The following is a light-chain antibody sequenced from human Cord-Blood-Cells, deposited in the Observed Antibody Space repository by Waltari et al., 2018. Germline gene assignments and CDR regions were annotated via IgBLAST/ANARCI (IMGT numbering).Light chain of an antibody. V-gene: IGKV3-11*01. CDR1: QSVSSY. J-gene: IGKJ4*01. CDR2: DAS. CDR3: QQRSNWLT. Sequence: EIVLTQSPATLSLSPGERAILSCRASQSVSSYLAWYQQKPGQAPRLLIYDASNRATGIPARFSGSGSGTDFTLTISSLEPEDFAVYYCQQRSNWLTFGGGTKVEI.